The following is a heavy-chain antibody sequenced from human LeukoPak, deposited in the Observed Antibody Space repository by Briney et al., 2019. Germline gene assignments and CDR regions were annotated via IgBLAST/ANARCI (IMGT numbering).Heavy chain of an antibody. CDR1: GGSFSGYY. J-gene: IGHJ4*02. CDR3: ALAGVGATGDY. D-gene: IGHD1-26*01. V-gene: IGHV4-34*01. CDR2: INHSGST. Sequence: SETLSLTCAVYGGSFSGYYWSWIHQPPGKGLEWIGEINHSGSTNYNPSLKSRVTISVDTSKNQFSLKLSSVTAADTAVYYCALAGVGATGDYWGQGTLVTVSS.